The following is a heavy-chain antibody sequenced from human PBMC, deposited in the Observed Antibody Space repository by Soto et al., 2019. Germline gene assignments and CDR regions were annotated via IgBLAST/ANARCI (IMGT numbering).Heavy chain of an antibody. CDR2: ISTSGGTI. CDR3: ARGSYYYDSSGSPTPIDY. Sequence: GGSLRLSCAGSGFSLSDYSMNWVRQAPGKGLEWVSYISTSGGTIYYADSVKGRFTISRDNAKNSVYLQMNSLRDEDTGVYYCARGSYYYDSSGSPTPIDYWGQGTLVTVSS. D-gene: IGHD3-22*01. V-gene: IGHV3-48*02. CDR1: GFSLSDYS. J-gene: IGHJ4*02.